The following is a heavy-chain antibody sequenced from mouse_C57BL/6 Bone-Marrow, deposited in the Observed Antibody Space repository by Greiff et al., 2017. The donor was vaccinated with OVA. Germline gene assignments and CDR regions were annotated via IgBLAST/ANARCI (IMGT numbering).Heavy chain of an antibody. CDR3: ARYGKDY. D-gene: IGHD2-1*01. Sequence: PFLFPPSPSLSLPFPFPFSSLPLFYYFHFLLHFPLNKLEFIFYIIYYCSNNYNPSLKNRISITRDTSKNQFFLKLNSVTTEDTATYYCARYGKDYWGQGTTLTVSS. J-gene: IGHJ2*01. V-gene: IGHV3-6*01. CDR1: FSSLPLFYY. CDR2: IIYYCSN.